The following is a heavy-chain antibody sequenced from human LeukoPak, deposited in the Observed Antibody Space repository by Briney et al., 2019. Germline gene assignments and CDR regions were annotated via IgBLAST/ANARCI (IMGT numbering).Heavy chain of an antibody. V-gene: IGHV3-30*18. CDR1: GFTFSSYG. CDR3: ANGSSLTAMVGMDV. Sequence: GGSLRLSCAASGFTFSSYGMHWVRQAPGKGLEWVAVISYDGSNKYYADSVKGRFTISRDNSKNTLYLQMNSLRAEDTAVYYCANGSSLTAMVGMDVWGQGTTVTVSS. D-gene: IGHD5-18*01. CDR2: ISYDGSNK. J-gene: IGHJ6*02.